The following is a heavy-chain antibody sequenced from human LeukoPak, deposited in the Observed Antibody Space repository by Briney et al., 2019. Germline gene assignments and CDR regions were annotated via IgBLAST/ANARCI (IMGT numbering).Heavy chain of an antibody. J-gene: IGHJ6*02. CDR2: ISSSSSYI. CDR3: ARDPTPRYCSGGSCYTHHGMDV. Sequence: PGGSLRLSCAASGFTFSSYTMNWVRQAPGKGLEWVSSISSSSSYIYYADSVKGRLTISRDNAKNSLYLQMNSLRAEDTAVYYCARDPTPRYCSGGSCYTHHGMDVWGQGTTVTVSS. V-gene: IGHV3-21*01. D-gene: IGHD2-15*01. CDR1: GFTFSSYT.